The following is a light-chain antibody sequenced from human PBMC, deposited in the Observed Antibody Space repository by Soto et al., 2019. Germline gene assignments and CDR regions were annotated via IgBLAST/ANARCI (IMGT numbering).Light chain of an antibody. CDR3: QQYVSSPLYT. CDR1: QTVSSRD. CDR2: GAS. J-gene: IGKJ2*01. Sequence: EIVLTQSPGTLSLSPGEGATLSCRASQTVSSRDLAWYQQKPGQAPRLLIYGASNRATGIPDRFSGSGSGTDFTLTISRLEPEDFAVYYCQQYVSSPLYTFGQGTKLEIK. V-gene: IGKV3-20*01.